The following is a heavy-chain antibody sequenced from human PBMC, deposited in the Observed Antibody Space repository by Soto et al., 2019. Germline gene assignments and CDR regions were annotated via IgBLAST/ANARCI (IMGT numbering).Heavy chain of an antibody. CDR2: IIPILGIA. CDR1: GGTFSSYT. D-gene: IGHD2-15*01. V-gene: IGHV1-69*02. CDR3: ARTNLGYCSGGSYYGSPVWFDP. J-gene: IGHJ5*02. Sequence: SVKVSCKASGGTFSSYTISWVRQAPGQGLEWMGRIIPILGIANYAQKFQGRVTITADKSTSTAYMELSSLRAEDTAVYYCARTNLGYCSGGSYYGSPVWFDPWCQGTLVTVSS.